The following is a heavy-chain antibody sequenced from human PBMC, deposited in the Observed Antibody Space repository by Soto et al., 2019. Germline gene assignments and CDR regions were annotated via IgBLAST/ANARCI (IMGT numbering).Heavy chain of an antibody. J-gene: IGHJ3*01. D-gene: IGHD3-22*01. Sequence: QVQLQESGPGLAKPSQTLSLTCTVSGASLSSGGYYWTWIRQVPGKALEWIGYIFHTGTTFYNPSLKSRAVMSIEKTDNQFSLNLRSVTAADTAVYYCARGLGYDSNGRFLAAFDVWGQGTMVTVSS. V-gene: IGHV4-31*03. CDR3: ARGLGYDSNGRFLAAFDV. CDR2: IFHTGTT. CDR1: GASLSSGGYY.